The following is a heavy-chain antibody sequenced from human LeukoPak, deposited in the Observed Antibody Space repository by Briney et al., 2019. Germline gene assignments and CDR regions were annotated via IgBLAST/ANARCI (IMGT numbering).Heavy chain of an antibody. J-gene: IGHJ4*02. Sequence: WGSLRLSCAASGFTFSDYYVTWIRQAAGKGLEWVSYISSRGDTTYYADSVKGRFTISRDNAKNSLFLQMNSLRAEDTAVYYCASDYYGSGTYYKVGNGFDYWGQGTLVTVSS. CDR3: ASDYYGSGTYYKVGNGFDY. V-gene: IGHV3-11*04. CDR2: ISSRGDTT. D-gene: IGHD3-10*01. CDR1: GFTFSDYY.